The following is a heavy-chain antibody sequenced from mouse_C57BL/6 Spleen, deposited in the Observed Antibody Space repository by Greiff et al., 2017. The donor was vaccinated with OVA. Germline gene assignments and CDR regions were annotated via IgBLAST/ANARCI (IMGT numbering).Heavy chain of an antibody. D-gene: IGHD1-1*01. CDR1: GYAFSSSW. CDR3: ARGVITTVAPDY. CDR2: IYPGDGDT. J-gene: IGHJ2*01. V-gene: IGHV1-82*01. Sequence: VQLQQSGPELVKPGASVKLSCKASGYAFSSSWMNWVKQRPGKGLEWIGRIYPGDGDTNYNGKFKGKATLTADKSSSTAYMQLSSLTSEDSAVYFCARGVITTVAPDYWGQGTTLTVSS.